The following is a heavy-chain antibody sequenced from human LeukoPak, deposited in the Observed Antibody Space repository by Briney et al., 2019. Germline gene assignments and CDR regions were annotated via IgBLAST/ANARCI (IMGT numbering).Heavy chain of an antibody. CDR2: IYGGGDST. V-gene: IGHV3-23*01. D-gene: IGHD2-2*01. J-gene: IGHJ2*01. CDR1: GFTFSSHA. CDR3: AKDRTVVPLAYWYLDL. Sequence: GGSLRLSCAASGFTFSSHAMTWFRQGPGKGLEWVSSIYGGGDSTFYADSVKGRFTIFRDNSKYTLDLQMNSLRVEDSGMYYCAKDRTVVPLAYWYLDLWGRGTLVTVSS.